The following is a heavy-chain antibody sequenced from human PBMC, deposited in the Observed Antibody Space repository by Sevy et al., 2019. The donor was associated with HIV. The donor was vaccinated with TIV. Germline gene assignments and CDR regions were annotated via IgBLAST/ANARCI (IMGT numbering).Heavy chain of an antibody. J-gene: IGHJ3*02. CDR1: GFTFSSYS. D-gene: IGHD3-3*01. CDR3: ARDGIYDFWSGYFYAFDI. Sequence: GGSLRLSCAASGFTFSSYSMNWVRQAPGKGLEWVSCISSSSSYIYYADSVKGRFTISRDNAKNSLYLQMNSLRAEDTAVYYCARDGIYDFWSGYFYAFDIWGQGTMVTVSS. V-gene: IGHV3-21*01. CDR2: ISSSSSYI.